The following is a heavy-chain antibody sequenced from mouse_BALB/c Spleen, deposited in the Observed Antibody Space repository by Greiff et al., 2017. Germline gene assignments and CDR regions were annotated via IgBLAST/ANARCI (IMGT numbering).Heavy chain of an antibody. V-gene: IGHV1S81*02. CDR1: GYTFTSYY. CDR2: INPSNGGT. D-gene: IGHD2-10*02. CDR3: TRWGYGNYFDY. J-gene: IGHJ2*01. Sequence: VKLQESGAELVKPGASVKLSCKASGYTFTSYYMYWVKQRPGQGLEWIGEINPSNGGTNFNEKFKSKATLTVDKSSSTAYMQLSSLTSEDSAVYYCTRWGYGNYFDYWGQGTTLTVSS.